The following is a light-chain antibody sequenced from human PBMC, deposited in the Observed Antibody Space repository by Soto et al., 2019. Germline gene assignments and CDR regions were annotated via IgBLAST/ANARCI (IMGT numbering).Light chain of an antibody. CDR1: SSDVGGYDY. V-gene: IGLV2-14*03. Sequence: QSVLTQPASVSGSPGQSITISCTGTSSDVGGYDYVSWYQQHPGKAPKLMIYDVSNRPSGVSNRFSGSKSGNTASLTISGLQEEDEADYYCSSYTSSITRYVFGGGTKLTVL. CDR2: DVS. CDR3: SSYTSSITRYV. J-gene: IGLJ2*01.